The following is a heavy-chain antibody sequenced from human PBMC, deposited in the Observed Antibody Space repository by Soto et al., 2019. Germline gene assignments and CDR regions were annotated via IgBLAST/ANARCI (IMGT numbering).Heavy chain of an antibody. V-gene: IGHV3-74*01. J-gene: IGHJ4*02. CDR1: GFTFRSHW. CDR2: ISDDERST. Sequence: GGSLRLSCAASGFTFRSHWMHWVRQAPGKGLVWVSRISDDERSTSYADSVEGRFTISRDNAKNTLYLQMNSLRAEDSAVYYCARGSRYSDYWGQGTRVTVSS. D-gene: IGHD3-9*01. CDR3: ARGSRYSDY.